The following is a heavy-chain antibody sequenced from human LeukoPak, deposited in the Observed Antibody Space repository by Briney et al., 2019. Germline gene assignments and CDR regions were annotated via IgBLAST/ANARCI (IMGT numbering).Heavy chain of an antibody. CDR3: ARDGAAALYYYYGMDV. D-gene: IGHD6-13*01. CDR2: INPNSGGT. Sequence: ASVTVSCTASGYAFTGYYMHWVRQAPGQGLEWMGWINPNSGGTNYAQKFQGRVTMTRDTSISTAYMELSRLRSDDTAVYYCARDGAAALYYYYGMDVWGQGTTVTVSS. CDR1: GYAFTGYY. J-gene: IGHJ6*02. V-gene: IGHV1-2*02.